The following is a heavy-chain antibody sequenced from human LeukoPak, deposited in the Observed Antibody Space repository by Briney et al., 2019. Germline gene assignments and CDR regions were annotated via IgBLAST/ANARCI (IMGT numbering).Heavy chain of an antibody. V-gene: IGHV3-21*01. CDR3: AREGEDYYDSSGYSWFDP. D-gene: IGHD3-22*01. CDR1: GFTFSSYW. CDR2: ISSSSSYI. Sequence: GGSLRLSCAASGFTFSSYWMSWVRQAPGKGLEWVSSISSSSSYIYYADSVKGRFTISRDNAKNSLYLQMNSLRAEDTAVYYCAREGEDYYDSSGYSWFDPWGQGTLVTVSS. J-gene: IGHJ5*02.